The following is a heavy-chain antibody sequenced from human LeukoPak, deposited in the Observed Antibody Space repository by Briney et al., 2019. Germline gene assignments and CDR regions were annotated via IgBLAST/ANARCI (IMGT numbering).Heavy chain of an antibody. D-gene: IGHD6-13*01. J-gene: IGHJ5*02. Sequence: GGSLRLSCAASGFTFSNAWMSWVRQAPGKGLEWVSSISSSGGSTYYANSVKGRFTLSRDNSKDTLYLQMNNLRVDDTAVYYCAKERGTGYSSSWYSWFDPWGQGTLVTVSS. CDR3: AKERGTGYSSSWYSWFDP. CDR1: GFTFSNAW. V-gene: IGHV3-23*01. CDR2: ISSSGGST.